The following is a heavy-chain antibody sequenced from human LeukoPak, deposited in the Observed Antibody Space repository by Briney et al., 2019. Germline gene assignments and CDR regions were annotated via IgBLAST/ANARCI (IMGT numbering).Heavy chain of an antibody. CDR1: GYTFTSYY. CDR3: ARGEYGSGSYYSVSPFDP. J-gene: IGHJ5*02. D-gene: IGHD3-10*01. CDR2: INPSGGST. V-gene: IGHV1-46*01. Sequence: GASVKVSCKASGYTFTSYYMHWVRQAPGQGLEWMGIINPSGGSTSYAQKFQGRVTMTRDTSTSTVYMELSSLRSEDTAVYYYARGEYGSGSYYSVSPFDPWGQGTLVTVSS.